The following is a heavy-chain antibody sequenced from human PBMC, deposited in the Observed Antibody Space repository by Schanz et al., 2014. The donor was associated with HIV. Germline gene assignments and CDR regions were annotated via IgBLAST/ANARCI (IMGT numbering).Heavy chain of an antibody. J-gene: IGHJ6*02. D-gene: IGHD6-6*01. CDR3: ARGAAARHNSYYYDLDV. Sequence: QVQLVQSGAEVKKPGSSVKVSCKASGGTFSSHAISWVRQAPGQGLEWMGGILPTFATANYAQKFQGRVTITADESTSXGYMEXXXLVXXXTGLYYCARGAAARHNSYYYDLDVWGQGTTVIVSS. CDR2: ILPTFATA. CDR1: GGTFSSHA. V-gene: IGHV1-69*01.